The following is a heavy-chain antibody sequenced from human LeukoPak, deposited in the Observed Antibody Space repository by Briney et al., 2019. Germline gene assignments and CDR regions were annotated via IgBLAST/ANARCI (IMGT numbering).Heavy chain of an antibody. Sequence: ASVKVSCKASGYTFTGYYMHWVRQAPGQGLEWMGWIYPNSGGTNYAQKFQGRVTMTRDTPISTAYMELSRLRSDDTAVYYCAMAYSGYDGFDYWGQGTLVTVSS. D-gene: IGHD5-12*01. J-gene: IGHJ4*02. CDR2: IYPNSGGT. CDR1: GYTFTGYY. CDR3: AMAYSGYDGFDY. V-gene: IGHV1-2*02.